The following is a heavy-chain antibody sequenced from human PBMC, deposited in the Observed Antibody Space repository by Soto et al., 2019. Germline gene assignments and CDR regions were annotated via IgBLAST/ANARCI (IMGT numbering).Heavy chain of an antibody. CDR1: GGSISSGGYY. D-gene: IGHD6-13*01. J-gene: IGHJ4*02. CDR3: ARVVPASSSWYGTGFDY. CDR2: IYYSGST. Sequence: SETLSLTCTVSGGSISSGGYYWSWIRQHPGKGLEWIGYIYYSGSTYYNPSLKSRVTISVDTSKNQFSLKLSSVTAADTAVYYCARVVPASSSWYGTGFDYWVQGTLVTVFS. V-gene: IGHV4-31*03.